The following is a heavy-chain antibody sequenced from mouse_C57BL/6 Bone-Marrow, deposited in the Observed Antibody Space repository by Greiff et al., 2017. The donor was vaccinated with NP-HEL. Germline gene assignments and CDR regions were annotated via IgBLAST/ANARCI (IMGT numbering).Heavy chain of an antibody. J-gene: IGHJ4*01. D-gene: IGHD2-1*01. Sequence: QVQLQQPGTELVKPGASVKLSCKASGYTFTSYWMHWVKQRPGQGLEWIGNINPCNGGTNYNEKFKSKATLTVDKSSSTAYMQLSSLTSEDSAVYDCARWSYGNRDAMDYWGQGTSVTVSS. CDR2: INPCNGGT. CDR1: GYTFTSYW. V-gene: IGHV1-53*01. CDR3: ARWSYGNRDAMDY.